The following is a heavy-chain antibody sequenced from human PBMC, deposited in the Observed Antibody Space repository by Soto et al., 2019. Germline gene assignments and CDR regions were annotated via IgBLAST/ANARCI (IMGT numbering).Heavy chain of an antibody. CDR3: ARSWGYSSYLDF. CDR1: GFAFSDYY. Sequence: GGSLRLSCAASGFAFSDYYMTWIRQAPGQGLEWLSSISSRGTSISYADSVKGRFTISRDNIENSLFLHMNSLRAEDTAVYYCARSWGYSSYLDFWGQGTLVTVSS. D-gene: IGHD5-18*01. V-gene: IGHV3-11*01. J-gene: IGHJ4*02. CDR2: ISSRGTSI.